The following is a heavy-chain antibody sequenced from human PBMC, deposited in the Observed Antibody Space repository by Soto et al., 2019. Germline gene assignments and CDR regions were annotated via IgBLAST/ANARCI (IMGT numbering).Heavy chain of an antibody. Sequence: GGSLRLSCAASGFTFSSYWMHWVRQAPGKGLVWVSRINSDGSSTSYADSVKGRFTISRDNAKNTLYLQMNSLRAEDTAVYYCARGGDCSGGSCYEDLDYWGQGTLVTVSS. J-gene: IGHJ4*02. D-gene: IGHD2-15*01. CDR2: INSDGSST. CDR3: ARGGDCSGGSCYEDLDY. CDR1: GFTFSSYW. V-gene: IGHV3-74*01.